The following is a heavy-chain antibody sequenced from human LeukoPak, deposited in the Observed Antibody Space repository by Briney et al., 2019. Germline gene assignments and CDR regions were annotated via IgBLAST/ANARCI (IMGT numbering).Heavy chain of an antibody. CDR2: ISYDGNIK. V-gene: IGHV3-30*18. Sequence: GGSLRLSCAASGFSFTSYNFHWVRQAPGKGLQWLGFISYDGNIKYEDSVKGRFTISRDNSKNTLYLQMNSLGAEDTAVYYCAKDFYGSGSYVDYWGQGTLVTVSS. CDR1: GFSFTSYN. J-gene: IGHJ4*02. D-gene: IGHD3-10*01. CDR3: AKDFYGSGSYVDY.